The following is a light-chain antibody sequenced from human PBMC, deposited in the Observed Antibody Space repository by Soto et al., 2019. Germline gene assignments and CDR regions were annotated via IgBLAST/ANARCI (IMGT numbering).Light chain of an antibody. CDR1: QSVSSN. J-gene: IGKJ4*01. V-gene: IGKV3-15*01. CDR2: GAS. Sequence: EIVMTQSPATLSVSPGERATLSCRVSQSVSSNLAWYQQKPGQAPRLLIYGASTRATGIPARFSGSGSGTEFTLTISSLQSEDVAVYYCQQYNNWPPLTFGGGTKVKIK. CDR3: QQYNNWPPLT.